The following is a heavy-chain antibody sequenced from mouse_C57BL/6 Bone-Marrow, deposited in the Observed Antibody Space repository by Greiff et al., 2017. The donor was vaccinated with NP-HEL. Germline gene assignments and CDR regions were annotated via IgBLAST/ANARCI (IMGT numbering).Heavy chain of an antibody. D-gene: IGHD2-5*01. CDR3: ARGGYYSNYAWFAY. CDR1: GYTFTSYW. CDR2: IDPSDSYT. V-gene: IGHV1-59*01. Sequence: QVQLQQSGAELVRPGTSVKLSCKASGYTFTSYWMHWVKQRPGQGLEWIGVIDPSDSYTNYNQKFKGKATLTVDTSSSTAYMRLSSLTSEDSAVYYCARGGYYSNYAWFAYWGQGTLVTVSA. J-gene: IGHJ3*01.